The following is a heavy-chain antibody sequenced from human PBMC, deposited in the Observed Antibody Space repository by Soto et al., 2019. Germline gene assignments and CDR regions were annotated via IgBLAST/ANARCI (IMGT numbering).Heavy chain of an antibody. Sequence: QVQLQESGPGLVKPSQTLSLICTVSGGSINSGGYYWNWIRQHPGKGLEWIGYIFYSGSTYYNPLLRSRFTRSADTAENHYPLNPSSVTAADTGVYFCARGYRQSGYSSSWLFDDWGQGTLGNFSS. CDR1: GGSINSGGYY. J-gene: IGHJ4*02. CDR2: IFYSGST. CDR3: ARGYRQSGYSSSWLFDD. V-gene: IGHV4-31*03. D-gene: IGHD6-13*01.